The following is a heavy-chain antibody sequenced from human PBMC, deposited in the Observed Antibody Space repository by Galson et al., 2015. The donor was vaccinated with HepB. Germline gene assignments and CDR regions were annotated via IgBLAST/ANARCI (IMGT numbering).Heavy chain of an antibody. CDR3: AKDPYLYSALAGTMAGFDY. CDR1: EFIFSSYW. V-gene: IGHV3-7*01. CDR2: IKEDGSDK. J-gene: IGHJ4*02. D-gene: IGHD6-19*01. Sequence: SLRLSCAASEFIFSSYWMTWVRQAPGKGLEWVANIKEDGSDKNYVDSVEGRFTISRDNAKNSLYLQMNSLRAEDTALYYCAKDPYLYSALAGTMAGFDYWGQGTLVTVSS.